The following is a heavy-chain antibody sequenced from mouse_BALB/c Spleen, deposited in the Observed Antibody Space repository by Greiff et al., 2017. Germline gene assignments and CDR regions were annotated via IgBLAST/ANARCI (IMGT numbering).Heavy chain of an antibody. CDR3: TRGGGWPGAY. CDR1: GYTFTSYY. Sequence: QVQLQQSGAELVKPGASVKLSCKASGYTFTSYYMYWVKQRPGQGLEWIGEINPSNGGTNFNEKFKSKATLTVDKSSSTAYMQLSSLTSEDSAVYYCTRGGGWPGAYWGQGTLVTVSA. J-gene: IGHJ3*01. D-gene: IGHD3-2*02. V-gene: IGHV1S81*02. CDR2: INPSNGGT.